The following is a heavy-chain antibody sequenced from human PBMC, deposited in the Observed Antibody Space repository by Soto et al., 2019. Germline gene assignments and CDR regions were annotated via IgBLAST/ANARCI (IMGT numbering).Heavy chain of an antibody. CDR3: AGGFAASGPYFDY. Sequence: QVQLVQSGAEAKKPGSSVKVSCMASGITFSSYAFSWVRQAPGQGPEWMGGIIPLFAPANYTQKFQGRVTITADKSTSTVYMELTSLRSEDTAVYYCAGGFAASGPYFDYWGQGTLVYVSS. CDR1: GITFSSYA. J-gene: IGHJ4*02. D-gene: IGHD6-13*01. V-gene: IGHV1-69*06. CDR2: IIPLFAPA.